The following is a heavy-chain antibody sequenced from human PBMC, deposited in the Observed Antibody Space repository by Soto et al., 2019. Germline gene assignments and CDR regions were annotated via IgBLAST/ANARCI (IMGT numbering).Heavy chain of an antibody. D-gene: IGHD3-3*01. CDR3: ARHEITIFGVVIIPSSWFDP. Sequence: QVQLQESGPGLVKPSETLSLTCTVSGGSVSSGSYYWSWIRQPPGKGLEWIGYIYYSGSTNYNPSLKRRVTISVDTSKNQFSLKLSSVTAADTAVYYCARHEITIFGVVIIPSSWFDPWGQGTLVTVSS. CDR1: GGSVSSGSYY. CDR2: IYYSGST. V-gene: IGHV4-61*01. J-gene: IGHJ5*02.